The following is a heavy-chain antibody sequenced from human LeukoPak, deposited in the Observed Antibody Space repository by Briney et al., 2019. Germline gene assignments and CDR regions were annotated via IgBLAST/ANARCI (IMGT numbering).Heavy chain of an antibody. D-gene: IGHD3-10*01. CDR3: ARNWEL. CDR2: INTDIGGT. J-gene: IGHJ4*02. Sequence: ASVKVSCKVSGDIFSTYYIQWVRQAPGAGLEWVGWINTDIGGTHSAPKFQGRVSMTTDKSISTAYLELTRLTSDDTAMYYCARNWELWGQGTLVTVSS. V-gene: IGHV1-2*02. CDR1: GDIFSTYY.